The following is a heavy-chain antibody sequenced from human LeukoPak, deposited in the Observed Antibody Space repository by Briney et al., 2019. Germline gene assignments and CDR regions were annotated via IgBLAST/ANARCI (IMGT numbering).Heavy chain of an antibody. J-gene: IGHJ4*02. V-gene: IGHV4-31*03. CDR3: ARAPAADSSGYLGYFDY. D-gene: IGHD3-22*01. CDR2: IYYSGST. Sequence: PSETLSLTCTVSGGPISSGGYHWRWIRQHPGKGLEWIGYIYYSGSTYYNPSLKSRVTISVDTSKNQFSLKLSSVTAADTAVYYCARAPAADSSGYLGYFDYWGQGTLVTVSS. CDR1: GGPISSGGYH.